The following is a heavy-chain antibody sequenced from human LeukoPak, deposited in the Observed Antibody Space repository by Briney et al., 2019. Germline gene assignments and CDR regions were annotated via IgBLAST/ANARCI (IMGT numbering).Heavy chain of an antibody. D-gene: IGHD6-13*01. Sequence: ASVKVSCKASGYTFTSYAMNWVRQAPGQGLEWMGWINTNTGNPTYAQGFTGRFVFSSDTSVSTAYLQISSLKAEDTAVYYCARDRATWGSSWSVYFQHWGQGTLVTVSS. V-gene: IGHV7-4-1*02. CDR2: INTNTGNP. J-gene: IGHJ1*01. CDR3: ARDRATWGSSWSVYFQH. CDR1: GYTFTSYA.